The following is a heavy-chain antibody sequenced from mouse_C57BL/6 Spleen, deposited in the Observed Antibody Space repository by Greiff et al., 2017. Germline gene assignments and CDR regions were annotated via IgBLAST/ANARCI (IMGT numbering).Heavy chain of an antibody. V-gene: IGHV1-12*01. D-gene: IGHD1-1*01. CDR2: IYPGNGDT. CDR1: GYTFTSYN. CDR3: ARGDYYGSNWYFDV. J-gene: IGHJ1*03. Sequence: LQQSGAELVRPGASVKMSCKASGYTFTSYNMHWVKQTPRQGLEWIGAIYPGNGDTSYNQKFKGKATLTVDKSSSTAYMQLSSLTSEDSAVYFCARGDYYGSNWYFDVWGTGTTVTVSS.